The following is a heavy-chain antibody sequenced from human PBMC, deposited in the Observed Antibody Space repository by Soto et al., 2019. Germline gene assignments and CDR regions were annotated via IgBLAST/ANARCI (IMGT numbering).Heavy chain of an antibody. CDR3: ARDGRDGYKVLDY. J-gene: IGHJ4*02. D-gene: IGHD5-12*01. CDR1: GGTFSSYT. CDR2: IIPILGIA. Sequence: QVQLVQSGAEVKKPGSSVKVSCKASGGTFSSYTISWVRQAPGQGLEWMGRIIPILGIANYAQKFQGRVTITADKSTSTAYMELSSLRSEDTAVYYCARDGRDGYKVLDYWGQGTLVTVSS. V-gene: IGHV1-69*08.